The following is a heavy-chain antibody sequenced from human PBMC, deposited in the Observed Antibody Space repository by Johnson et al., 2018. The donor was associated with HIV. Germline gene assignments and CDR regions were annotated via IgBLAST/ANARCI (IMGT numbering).Heavy chain of an antibody. CDR3: ATDRVVSGWLLRPCDAFDV. D-gene: IGHD3-3*01. CDR1: GFTFSNAW. Sequence: MLLVESGGDLVKPGGSLRLSCAASGFTFSNAWMNWVRQAPGKGLEWVGRIKSKSDGGTTDYAAPVKGRFTITRDDSKNTVYLQMNSLKSDDTAMYDCATDRVVSGWLLRPCDAFDVWGQGTMVTVSS. J-gene: IGHJ3*01. CDR2: IKSKSDGGTT. V-gene: IGHV3-15*01.